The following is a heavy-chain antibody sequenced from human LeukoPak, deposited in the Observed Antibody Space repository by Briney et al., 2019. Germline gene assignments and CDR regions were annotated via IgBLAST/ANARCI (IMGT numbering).Heavy chain of an antibody. D-gene: IGHD3-10*01. CDR1: GFTLSTYW. Sequence: GGSLRLSCAASGFTLSTYWMSWVRQAPGKGLEWVANIKQDGSHKNYVDSVKGRFTISRDNAKNSLSLQMNSLRVEDTAVYYCARARSDGGILWFGESGSWFDPWGQGTLVTVSS. CDR3: ARARSDGGILWFGESGSWFDP. V-gene: IGHV3-7*04. J-gene: IGHJ5*02. CDR2: IKQDGSHK.